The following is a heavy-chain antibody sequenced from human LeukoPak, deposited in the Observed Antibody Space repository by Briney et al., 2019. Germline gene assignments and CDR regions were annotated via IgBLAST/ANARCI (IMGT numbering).Heavy chain of an antibody. V-gene: IGHV1-69*05. Sequence: ASVKVSCKASGGTFSSYAISWVRQAPGQGLEWMGRIIPISGTANYAQKFQGRVTITTDESTSTAYMELSSLRSEDTAVYYCARGSGYEYFDYWGQGTLVTVSS. CDR1: GGTFSSYA. CDR3: ARGSGYEYFDY. CDR2: IIPISGTA. D-gene: IGHD5-12*01. J-gene: IGHJ4*02.